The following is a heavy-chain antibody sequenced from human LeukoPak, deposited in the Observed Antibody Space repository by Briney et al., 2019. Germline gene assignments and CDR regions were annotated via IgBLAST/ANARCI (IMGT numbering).Heavy chain of an antibody. CDR1: GYTFTGYY. V-gene: IGHV1-2*02. Sequence: GASVKVSCKASGYTFTGYYMHWVRQAPGQGLEWMGWINPNSGGTNYAQKFQGRVTMTRDTSISTAYMELSRLRSDDTAVYYCARGGLWFGELCPSCMMFDYWGQGTLVIVSS. CDR3: ARGGLWFGELCPSCMMFDY. D-gene: IGHD3-10*01. CDR2: INPNSGGT. J-gene: IGHJ4*02.